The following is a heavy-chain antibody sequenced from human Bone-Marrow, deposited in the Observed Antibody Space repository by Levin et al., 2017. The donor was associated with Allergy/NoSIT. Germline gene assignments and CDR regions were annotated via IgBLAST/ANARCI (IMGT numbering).Heavy chain of an antibody. CDR2: ISSSGDNT. CDR1: GFTFSNHG. J-gene: IGHJ6*03. V-gene: IGHV3-23*01. Sequence: GGSLRLSCAASGFTFSNHGLAWARQAPGKGLEWVSTISSSGDNTFYADSVKGRFTISRDKSKNTVYLQLSGLRVEDTAVYYCAKCLRPYYYMDVWGKGTTVVVSS. CDR3: AKCLRPYYYMDV. D-gene: IGHD5/OR15-5a*01.